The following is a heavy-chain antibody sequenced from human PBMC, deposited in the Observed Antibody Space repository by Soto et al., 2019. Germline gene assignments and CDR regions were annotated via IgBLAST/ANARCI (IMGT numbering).Heavy chain of an antibody. CDR2: NYHSGTT. CDR1: GVTISTYY. V-gene: IGHV4-59*01. Sequence: QVQLKESGPGLVNPSETLSLTCAVSGVTISTYYWSWIRQPPGKGLEWIGYNYHSGTTNYNPSPKSRVTISVDTSKNQFSLRLTSVTAADTAIYYCVREANIGYGHAIDHWGQGTLVTVSS. J-gene: IGHJ4*02. D-gene: IGHD5-12*01. CDR3: VREANIGYGHAIDH.